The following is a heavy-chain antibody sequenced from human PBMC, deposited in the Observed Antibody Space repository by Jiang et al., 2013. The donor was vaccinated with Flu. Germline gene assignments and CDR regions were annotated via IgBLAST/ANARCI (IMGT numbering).Heavy chain of an antibody. CDR1: GGSISGSGHY. CDR2: IYHSGST. J-gene: IGHJ4*02. D-gene: IGHD5-12*01. Sequence: CAVSGGSISGSGHYWVWIRQPPGKGLEWVGSIYHSGSTYYKPSLRGRVTMSVDTPKNQFSLNLNSVTAADTAVYYCARALKHSGFELPYFDFWGQGTLVTVSS. V-gene: IGHV4-39*07. CDR3: ARALKHSGFELPYFDF.